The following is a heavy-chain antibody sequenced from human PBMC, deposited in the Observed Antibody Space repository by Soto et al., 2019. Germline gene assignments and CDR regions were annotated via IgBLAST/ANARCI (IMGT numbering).Heavy chain of an antibody. J-gene: IGHJ5*02. D-gene: IGHD2-21*02. V-gene: IGHV5-51*01. CDR3: SRKDKSGYCNRFDP. CDR1: GYRFTSYW. CDR2: IFPSDSDN. Sequence: PGESLKISCRTSGYRFTSYWIAWVRQMPCKGLEWVGIIFPSDSDNRYSPSFQGQVTISADRSTSTVFLQWASLKASDTAVYFCSRKDKSGYCNRFDPWAQGTLVIVSS.